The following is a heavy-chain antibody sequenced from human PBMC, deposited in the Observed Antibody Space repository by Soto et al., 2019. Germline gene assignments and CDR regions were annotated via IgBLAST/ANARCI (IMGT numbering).Heavy chain of an antibody. CDR2: IYYRGNA. Sequence: QLQLQESGPGLVKPSETLSLTCSVSDDSINSDKYYCGWIRQPPGKGLEWIGSIYYRGNAYYNPSLRTRVTISLDKSKSQCSLKLNSVTAADSAVYFCARLEGLATISYYFDFWGPGALVTVSS. V-gene: IGHV4-39*01. CDR1: DDSINSDKYY. CDR3: ARLEGLATISYYFDF. J-gene: IGHJ4*02. D-gene: IGHD3-9*01.